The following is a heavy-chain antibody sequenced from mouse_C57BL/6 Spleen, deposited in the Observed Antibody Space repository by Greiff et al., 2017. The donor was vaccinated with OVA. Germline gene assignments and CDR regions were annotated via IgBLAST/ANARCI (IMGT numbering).Heavy chain of an antibody. Sequence: QVQLQQSGAELARPGASVKLSCKASGYTFTSYGISWVKQRTGQGLEWIGEIYPRSGNPYYNEKFTGKATLTTDKSSSTAYMGLRSLTSEDSAVYFCARPITTVISTEYWGQGTTLTVSS. D-gene: IGHD1-1*01. J-gene: IGHJ2*01. CDR2: IYPRSGNP. CDR3: ARPITTVISTEY. CDR1: GYTFTSYG. V-gene: IGHV1-81*01.